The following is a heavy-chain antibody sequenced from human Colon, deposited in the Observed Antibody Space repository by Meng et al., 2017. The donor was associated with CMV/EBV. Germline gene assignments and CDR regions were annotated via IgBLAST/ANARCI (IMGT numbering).Heavy chain of an antibody. CDR2: ISSTSSHI. J-gene: IGHJ5*01. CDR3: TRGPRIPDDS. V-gene: IGHV3-21*01. Sequence: GESLKISCAASGFPLSTYSMNWVRQAPGKGLEWVSCISSTSSHITYADSVKGRFTISRDNANNSLFLQMNNLRVEDTAMYYCTRGPRIPDDSWGQGTLVTVSS. CDR1: GFPLSTYS.